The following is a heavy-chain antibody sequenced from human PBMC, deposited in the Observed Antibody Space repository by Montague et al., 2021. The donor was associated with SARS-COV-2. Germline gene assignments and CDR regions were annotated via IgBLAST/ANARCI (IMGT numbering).Heavy chain of an antibody. CDR3: ATGTRMYGMGF. D-gene: IGHD3-10*01. V-gene: IGHV4-30-2*06. J-gene: IGHJ6*02. Sequence: TLSLTCVVSGGSVSSGDYSWSWIWQSPGKGLEWIGYIYQSGSAYYNPSLKSRVTISIDTSNNQFSLNLRSVTAADTGLYYCATGTRMYGMGFWGQGTTVTVSS. CDR2: IYQSGSA. CDR1: GGSVSSGDYS.